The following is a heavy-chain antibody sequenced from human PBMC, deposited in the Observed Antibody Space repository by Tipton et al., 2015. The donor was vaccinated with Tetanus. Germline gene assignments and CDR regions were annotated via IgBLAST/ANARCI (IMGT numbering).Heavy chain of an antibody. Sequence: SLRLSCAVSGFMFGNYRMNWVRQAPGKGLEWVASITTNSYIYYADSVKGRFTISRDNAKNSLFLQMNSLRAGDTAVYYCASGSTLDFWGQGTLVTVSS. CDR3: ASGSTLDF. D-gene: IGHD6-25*01. V-gene: IGHV3-69-1*02. CDR1: GFMFGNYR. CDR2: ITTNSYI. J-gene: IGHJ4*02.